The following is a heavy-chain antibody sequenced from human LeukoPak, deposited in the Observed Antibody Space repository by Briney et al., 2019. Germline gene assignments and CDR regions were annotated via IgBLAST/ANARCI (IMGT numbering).Heavy chain of an antibody. D-gene: IGHD3-3*01. V-gene: IGHV2-70*11. Sequence: ESGPALVKPTQTLTLTCSFSGFSLSTSGMCVSWIRQPPGKALEWLARIDWDDDKYYSTSRKTRLTISKDTSKNQVVLTMTNMDPVDTATYYCARIRWGKLEWLLDYWGQGTLVTVSS. J-gene: IGHJ4*02. CDR2: IDWDDDK. CDR1: GFSLSTSGMC. CDR3: ARIRWGKLEWLLDY.